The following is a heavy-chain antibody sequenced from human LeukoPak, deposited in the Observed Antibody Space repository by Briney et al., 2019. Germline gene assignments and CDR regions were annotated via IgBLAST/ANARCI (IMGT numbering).Heavy chain of an antibody. D-gene: IGHD3-10*01. J-gene: IGHJ5*02. Sequence: GGSLRLSCAASGLTVSNNYISWIRQAPGRGLEWVSVMYMDGTTYYADSVRGRFTLPRDSSKNTVYLHMNSLRDEDTAVYYCARDSLWFGESYSPWGQGTLVTVSS. CDR1: GLTVSNNY. CDR2: MYMDGTT. CDR3: ARDSLWFGESYSP. V-gene: IGHV3-53*01.